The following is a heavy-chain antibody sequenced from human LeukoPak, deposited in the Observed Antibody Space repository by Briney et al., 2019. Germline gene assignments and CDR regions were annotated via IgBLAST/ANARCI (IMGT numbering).Heavy chain of an antibody. D-gene: IGHD1-26*01. J-gene: IGHJ4*02. V-gene: IGHV3-23*01. CDR1: GFTFSTYA. Sequence: GGSLRLSCAASGFTFSTYAMNWVRQAPGEGLEWVSGISGSGGSTWYADSVKGRFTISRDNAKNTLYLQMTSLRAEDTAVYYCARTIVGAAFDYWGQGTLVTVSS. CDR3: ARTIVGAAFDY. CDR2: ISGSGGST.